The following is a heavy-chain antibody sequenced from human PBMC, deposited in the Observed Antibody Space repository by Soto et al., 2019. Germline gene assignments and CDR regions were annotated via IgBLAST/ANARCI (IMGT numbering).Heavy chain of an antibody. CDR3: ARERRDGARLDP. CDR1: GDYISSGGSY. D-gene: IGHD3-10*01. Sequence: SETLSLTCIVSGDYISSGGSYWTWIRQHPGKGLEWIGYIYYNGNTYYNPSLKSRVTISVDTSKNQFSLKLSSVTAADTAVYYCARERRDGARLDPWGQGTLVP. V-gene: IGHV4-30-4*08. J-gene: IGHJ5*02. CDR2: IYYNGNT.